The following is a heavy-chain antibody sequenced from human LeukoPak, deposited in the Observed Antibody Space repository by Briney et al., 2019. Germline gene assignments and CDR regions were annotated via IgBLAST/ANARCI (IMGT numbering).Heavy chain of an antibody. J-gene: IGHJ4*02. Sequence: GGSLRLSCAASGFTFSSYSMNWVRQAPGKGLEWVSSISSSSSYIYYADSVKGRFTISRDNAKNSLYLQMNSLSAEDTAVYYXXXXXXXXXYDSSGYSTTPYYFDYWGQGTLVTVSS. V-gene: IGHV3-21*01. CDR2: ISSSSSYI. D-gene: IGHD3-22*01. CDR1: GFTFSSYS. CDR3: XXXXXXXXYDSSGYSTTPYYFDY.